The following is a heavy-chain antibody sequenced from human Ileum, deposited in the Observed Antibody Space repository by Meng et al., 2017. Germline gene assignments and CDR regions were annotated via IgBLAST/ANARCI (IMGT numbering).Heavy chain of an antibody. Sequence: SSVTVSCKASGGTFSSYAIRWVRQAPGQGLEWMGGIIPIFGTANYTQKFQGRVTITADESTSTAYMELSSLRSEDTAVYYCARRGGYSYGYDLSKGYYGMDVWGQGTTVTVSS. V-gene: IGHV1-69*13. CDR3: ARRGGYSYGYDLSKGYYGMDV. CDR2: IIPIFGTA. CDR1: GGTFSSYA. J-gene: IGHJ6*02. D-gene: IGHD5-18*01.